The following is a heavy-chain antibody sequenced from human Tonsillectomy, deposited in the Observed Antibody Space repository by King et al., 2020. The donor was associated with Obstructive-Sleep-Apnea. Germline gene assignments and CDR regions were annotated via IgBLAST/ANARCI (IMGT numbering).Heavy chain of an antibody. J-gene: IGHJ4*02. CDR3: ARALVATISEFDY. Sequence: QLQESGPGLVKPSQTLSLTCTVSGGSISSGGYYWSWIRQLPGKGLEWIGYIYYSGSTYYNPSLKSRVTISVDTSKNQFSLKLSSVTAADTAVDYCARALVATISEFDYWGQGTLVTVSS. CDR2: IYYSGST. D-gene: IGHD5-12*01. V-gene: IGHV4-31*03. CDR1: GGSISSGGYY.